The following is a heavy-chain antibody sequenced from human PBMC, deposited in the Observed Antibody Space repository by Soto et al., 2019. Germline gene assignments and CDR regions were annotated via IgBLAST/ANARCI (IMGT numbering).Heavy chain of an antibody. Sequence: QVQLVESGGGVVQPGRSLSLSCAASGFTFSSYGMHWVRQAPGKGLEWVAIISYDGSNQYYADSVKGRFTISRDNSKNTLYLQMNNLRAEDTAVYYCAKALGELSPESYDHWGQGVLVTVSS. CDR2: ISYDGSNQ. J-gene: IGHJ4*02. V-gene: IGHV3-30*18. D-gene: IGHD3-16*02. CDR1: GFTFSSYG. CDR3: AKALGELSPESYDH.